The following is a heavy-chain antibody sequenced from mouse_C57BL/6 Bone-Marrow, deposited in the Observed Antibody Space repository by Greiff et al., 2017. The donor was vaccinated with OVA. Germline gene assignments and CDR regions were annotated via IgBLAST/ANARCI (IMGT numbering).Heavy chain of an antibody. CDR1: GYTFTSYW. D-gene: IGHD2-5*01. CDR3: ARSASTSVYYSKRYFDV. V-gene: IGHV1-64*01. J-gene: IGHJ1*03. CDR2: IHPNSGST. Sequence: QVQLKQPGAELVKPGASVKLSCKASGYTFTSYWMHWVKQRPGQGLEWIGMIHPNSGSTNYNEKFTSKATLTVDKSSSTAYMQLSSLTSEDSAVYYCARSASTSVYYSKRYFDVWGTGTTVTVSS.